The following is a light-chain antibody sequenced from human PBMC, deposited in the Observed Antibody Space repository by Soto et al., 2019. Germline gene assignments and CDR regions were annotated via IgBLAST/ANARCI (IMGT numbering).Light chain of an antibody. Sequence: EIVLTQSPATLSLSPGERATLSCRASQSVSNFLAWYQQKPGQAPRLLIYDASSRATGIPARFSGSGSGTAFTLTISSLEPEDFAVYYCQQGSIWPTFGQGTRLEIK. CDR1: QSVSNF. CDR3: QQGSIWPT. J-gene: IGKJ5*01. V-gene: IGKV3-11*01. CDR2: DAS.